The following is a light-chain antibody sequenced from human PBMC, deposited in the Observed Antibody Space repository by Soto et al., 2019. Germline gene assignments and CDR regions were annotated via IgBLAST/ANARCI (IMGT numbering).Light chain of an antibody. CDR3: LHLDSYPRT. V-gene: IGKV1-8*01. Sequence: IWMTQSPSLFSASTGDRVTITCRASQGITNWLAWYQQKPGKAPKRLIYGASILQSGVPSRFSGSGSGTAFTLTISSLQPEDFATYYCLHLDSYPRTFGQGTKVDIK. J-gene: IGKJ1*01. CDR1: QGITNW. CDR2: GAS.